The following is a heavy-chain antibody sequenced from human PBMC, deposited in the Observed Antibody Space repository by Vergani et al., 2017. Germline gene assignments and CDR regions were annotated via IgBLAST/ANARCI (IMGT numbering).Heavy chain of an antibody. CDR2: ISSSGSTI. CDR3: ARVSTIFGVVIENYFDY. CDR1: GFTFSDYY. D-gene: IGHD3-3*01. V-gene: IGHV3-11*01. Sequence: QVQLVESGGGVVQPGRSLRLSCAASGFTFSDYYMSWIRQAPGKGLEWVSYISSSGSTIYYADSVKGRCTISRDNAKNSLYLQMNSLRAEDTAVYYCARVSTIFGVVIENYFDYWGQGTLVTVSS. J-gene: IGHJ4*02.